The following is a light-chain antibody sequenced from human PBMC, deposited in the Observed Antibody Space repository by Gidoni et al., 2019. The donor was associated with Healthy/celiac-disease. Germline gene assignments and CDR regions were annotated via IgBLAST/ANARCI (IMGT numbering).Light chain of an antibody. V-gene: IGKV3-20*01. CDR1: QSVSSSY. CDR2: GAS. CDR3: QQYGSAPQT. J-gene: IGKJ1*01. Sequence: EIVLTQSPGTLSLSPGARATLSCRASQSVSSSYLAWYQQKPGQAPRRLIYGASSRATGIPDRFSGSGSGTDFTLTISRLEPEDFAVYYCQQYGSAPQTFGQGTKVEIK.